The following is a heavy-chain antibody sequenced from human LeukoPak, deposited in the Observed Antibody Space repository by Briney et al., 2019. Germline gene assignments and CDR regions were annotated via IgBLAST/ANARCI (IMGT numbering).Heavy chain of an antibody. V-gene: IGHV3-21*01. CDR2: ITSGSSNI. Sequence: GGSLRLSCAVSGFTFSTSNMNWVRQAPGKGLEWVSCITSGSSNIFYADSVKGRFTISRDNAKNSLYLQISSLRAEDTAVYYCARYSGTYRDYWGQGTLVTVSS. J-gene: IGHJ4*02. D-gene: IGHD1-26*01. CDR1: GFTFSTSN. CDR3: ARYSGTYRDY.